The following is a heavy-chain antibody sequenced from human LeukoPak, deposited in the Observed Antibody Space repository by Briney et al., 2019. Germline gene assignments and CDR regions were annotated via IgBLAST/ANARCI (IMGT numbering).Heavy chain of an antibody. V-gene: IGHV4-34*01. CDR2: INHSGST. J-gene: IGHJ5*02. D-gene: IGHD6-13*01. CDR3: ARDPSMIYIAAAGRFDP. CDR1: GGSFSGYY. Sequence: PSETLSLTCAVYGGSFSGYYWSWIRQPPGKGLEWIGEINHSGSTNYNPSLKSRVTISVDTSKNQFSLKLSSVTAADTAVYYCARDPSMIYIAAAGRFDPWGQGTLVTVSS.